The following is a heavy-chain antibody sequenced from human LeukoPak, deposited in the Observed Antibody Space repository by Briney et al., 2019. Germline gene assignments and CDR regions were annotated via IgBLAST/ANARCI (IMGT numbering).Heavy chain of an antibody. D-gene: IGHD6-13*01. V-gene: IGHV3-21*01. CDR1: GFTFSSFN. J-gene: IGHJ4*02. Sequence: GGSLRLSCAASGFTFSSFNMNWVRQAPGKGLEWVASINTTSTYIFYADSVRGRFTISRNHARSSLSLQMHSLAADDTAVYYCARSRRDSAWYIDDYWGQGTQVTVSS. CDR2: INTTSTYI. CDR3: ARSRRDSAWYIDDY.